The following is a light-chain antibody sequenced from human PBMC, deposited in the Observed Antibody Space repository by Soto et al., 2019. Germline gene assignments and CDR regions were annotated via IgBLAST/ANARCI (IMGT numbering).Light chain of an antibody. Sequence: PISYTRTSSDVGAYNYVSWYQHHPGKVPKLLIYEVTNRPSGVSDRFSGSKSGNTASLTISGLQAEDEADYYCSSKRDSSTLFVFGTGTKV. J-gene: IGLJ1*01. CDR1: SSDVGAYNY. V-gene: IGLV2-14*01. CDR3: SSKRDSSTLFV. CDR2: EVT.